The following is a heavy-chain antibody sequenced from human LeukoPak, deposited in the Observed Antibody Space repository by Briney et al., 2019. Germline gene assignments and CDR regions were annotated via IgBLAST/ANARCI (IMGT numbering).Heavy chain of an antibody. CDR1: GGSISSSSYF. J-gene: IGHJ4*02. CDR2: IYYSGST. D-gene: IGHD3-22*01. CDR3: ARLYYDSSGYYQICYFDY. V-gene: IGHV4-39*01. Sequence: SETLSLTCTVSGGSISSSSYFWGWIRQPPGKGLEWIGCIYYSGSTNYNPSLKSRVTISVDTSKNQFSLNLSSVTAADTAVYYCARLYYDSSGYYQICYFDYWGQGTLVTVSS.